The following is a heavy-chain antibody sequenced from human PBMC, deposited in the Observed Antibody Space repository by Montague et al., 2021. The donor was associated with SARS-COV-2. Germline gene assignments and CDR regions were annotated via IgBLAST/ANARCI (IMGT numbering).Heavy chain of an antibody. J-gene: IGHJ4*02. CDR1: GFTLSSYA. Sequence: SPRLSCAASGFTLSSYAMSWVRQAPGKGLEWVSLIYSGSSRAYYGDSVKGRFTISRDDSKSILYLEMRSLRAEDTALYYCAKSIGHFYASGSYLYDYWGQGTLVTVSS. CDR3: AKSIGHFYASGSYLYDY. CDR2: IYSGSSRA. D-gene: IGHD3-10*01. V-gene: IGHV3-23*03.